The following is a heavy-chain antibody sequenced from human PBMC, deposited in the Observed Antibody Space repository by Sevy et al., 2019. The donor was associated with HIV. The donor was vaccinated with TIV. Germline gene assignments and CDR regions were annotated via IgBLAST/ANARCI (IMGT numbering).Heavy chain of an antibody. CDR3: AKTVEIGYDWRYFDY. D-gene: IGHD5-12*01. J-gene: IGHJ4*02. CDR1: GGSISSDSL. CDR2: IFHSGST. Sequence: SETLSLTCAVSGGSISSDSLWNWVRQPPGKGLEWIGQIFHSGSTKYNPSLKSRVTISVDKSKNQFSLKLNSVTAADTARYYCAKTVEIGYDWRYFDYWGQGTLVTVSS. V-gene: IGHV4-4*02.